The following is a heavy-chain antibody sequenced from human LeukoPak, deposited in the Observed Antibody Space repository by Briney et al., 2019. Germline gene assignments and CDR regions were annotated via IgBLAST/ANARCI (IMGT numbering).Heavy chain of an antibody. V-gene: IGHV4-39*01. CDR3: ARTGYSSSWYYFDY. CDR1: GGSISSSSYY. J-gene: IGHJ4*02. D-gene: IGHD6-13*01. Sequence: SETLSLTCTVSGGSISSSSYYWGWFRQPPGKGLEWLGSIYYSGSTYYNPSLKSRVTISVDTSKNQFSLKLSSVTAADTAVYYCARTGYSSSWYYFDYWGQGTLVTVSS. CDR2: IYYSGST.